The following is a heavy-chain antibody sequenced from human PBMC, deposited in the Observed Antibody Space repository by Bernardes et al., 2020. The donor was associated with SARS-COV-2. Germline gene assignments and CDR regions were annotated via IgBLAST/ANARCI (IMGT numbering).Heavy chain of an antibody. J-gene: IGHJ5*02. Sequence: SETLSLTCTVSGGSVSTSAYFWGWIRQTPGKGLQLIGSVFYNGRAYYNPSLKSRVTISVDTSKNQCSLKLNSVTPADTAVYYCARRRIVVAAEDWFDPWGQGILVTVSS. CDR2: VFYNGRA. D-gene: IGHD2-15*01. CDR1: GGSVSTSAYF. V-gene: IGHV4-39*01. CDR3: ARRRIVVAAEDWFDP.